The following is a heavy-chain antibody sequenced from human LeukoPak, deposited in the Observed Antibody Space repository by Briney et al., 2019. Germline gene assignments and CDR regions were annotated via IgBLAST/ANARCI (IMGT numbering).Heavy chain of an antibody. CDR2: ISGSGGST. CDR3: AKGWLSSGAFKNYYYGMDV. CDR1: GFTFDDYG. V-gene: IGHV3-23*01. J-gene: IGHJ6*02. D-gene: IGHD6-19*01. Sequence: GGSLRLSCAASGFTFDDYGMSWVRQAPGKGLEWVSAISGSGGSTYYADSVKGRFTISRDNSKNTLYLQMNSLRAEDTAVYYCAKGWLSSGAFKNYYYGMDVWGQGTTVTVSS.